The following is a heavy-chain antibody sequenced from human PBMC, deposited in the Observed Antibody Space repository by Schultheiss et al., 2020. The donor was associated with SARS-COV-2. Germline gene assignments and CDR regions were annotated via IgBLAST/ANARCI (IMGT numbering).Heavy chain of an antibody. Sequence: ASVKVSCKASGYTFTGYYMHWVRQAPGQGLEWMGWINPNSGGTDYAQKFQGRVTMTRDTSIHTAYMELSRLRSDDTAIYYCGRHFGTVKKYFYFYGMDVWGQGTTVTVSS. J-gene: IGHJ6*02. V-gene: IGHV1-2*02. CDR1: GYTFTGYY. D-gene: IGHD2/OR15-2a*01. CDR2: INPNSGGT. CDR3: GRHFGTVKKYFYFYGMDV.